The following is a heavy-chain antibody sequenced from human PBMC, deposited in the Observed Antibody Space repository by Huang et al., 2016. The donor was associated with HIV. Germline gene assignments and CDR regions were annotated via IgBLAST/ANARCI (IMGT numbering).Heavy chain of an antibody. Sequence: EVQLVETGGGLIQPGGSLRLSCAASGFTVTTSRISWVRQAPGRGLEWISLSYSGGNTYDADSVKGRVTISRDNAKNTVYLQMNNLRAEDTAVYYCAGGDYDSSGYYQGYLYYMDVWGKGTTVTVSS. J-gene: IGHJ6*03. CDR2: SYSGGNT. CDR3: AGGDYDSSGYYQGYLYYMDV. V-gene: IGHV3-53*02. D-gene: IGHD3-22*01. CDR1: GFTVTTSR.